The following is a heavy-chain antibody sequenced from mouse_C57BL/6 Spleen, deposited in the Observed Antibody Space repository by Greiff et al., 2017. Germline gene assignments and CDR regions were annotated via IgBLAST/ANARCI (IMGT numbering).Heavy chain of an antibody. V-gene: IGHV5-4*01. CDR1: GFTFSSYA. CDR3: ARETGYFAY. CDR2: LSDGGSYT. Sequence: EVHLVESGGGLVKPGGSLTLSCAASGFTFSSYAMSWVRQTPEKRLEWVATLSDGGSYTYYPDNVKGRFTISRDNAKNNLYLQMSHLKSEDTAMYYCARETGYFAYWGQGTLVTVSA. D-gene: IGHD2-2*01. J-gene: IGHJ3*01.